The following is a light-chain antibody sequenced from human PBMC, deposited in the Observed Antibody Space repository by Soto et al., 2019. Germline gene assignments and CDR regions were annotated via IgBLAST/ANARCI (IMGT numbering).Light chain of an antibody. V-gene: IGLV2-23*01. Sequence: QSALTQPASVSGSPGQSITISCTGTSSDVGSYNLVSWYQQHPGKAPKLMIYEGSKRPSGVSNRFSGSKSGNTASLTISGLQAGDEADYYCSSYAGSSPHVVFGGGTKLT. J-gene: IGLJ2*01. CDR3: SSYAGSSPHVV. CDR2: EGS. CDR1: SSDVGSYNL.